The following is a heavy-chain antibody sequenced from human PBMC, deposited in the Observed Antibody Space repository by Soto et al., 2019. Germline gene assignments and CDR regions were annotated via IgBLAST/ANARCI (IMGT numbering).Heavy chain of an antibody. CDR2: INHSGST. D-gene: IGHD4-17*01. Sequence: SETLSRTFNIYGGSFSDYYWSGMRQPPGGGQVCIGEINHSGSTNYNPSLKSRVTISVDTSKNQFSLKLSSVTAADTAVYYCARGRVGGTVTPRGLGYYYYGMDVWGQGTTVT. V-gene: IGHV4-34*01. J-gene: IGHJ6*02. CDR3: ARGRVGGTVTPRGLGYYYYGMDV. CDR1: GGSFSDYY.